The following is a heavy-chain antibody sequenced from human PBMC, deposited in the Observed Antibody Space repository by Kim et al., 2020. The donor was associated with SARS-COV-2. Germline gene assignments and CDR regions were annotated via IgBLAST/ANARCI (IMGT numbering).Heavy chain of an antibody. CDR3: ASAGGFTSHWFDY. CDR1: GFSFSNYD. V-gene: IGHV3-48*02. J-gene: IGHJ4*01. Sequence: GGSLRLSCASSGFSFSNYDMNWVRQAPGKGLEWVSFISRDSSKIYYADSVRGRLTSSRDNAQKSLYLQMNSLRDEDTAVYYCASAGGFTSHWFDYWGHGTLVTVSS. D-gene: IGHD3-16*01. CDR2: ISRDSSKI.